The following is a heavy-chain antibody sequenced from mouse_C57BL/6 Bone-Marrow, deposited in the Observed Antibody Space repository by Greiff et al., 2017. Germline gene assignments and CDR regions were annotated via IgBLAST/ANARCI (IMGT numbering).Heavy chain of an antibody. CDR3: SLWRGFAY. D-gene: IGHD1-1*02. Sequence: VQLVESGAELVRPGASVTLSCKASGYTFTDYEMHWVKQTPVHGLEWIGAIDPETGGTAYNQKFKGKAILTADKSSSTAYMELRSLTSEDSAVYYCSLWRGFAYWGQGTLVTVSA. J-gene: IGHJ3*01. CDR1: GYTFTDYE. V-gene: IGHV1-15*01. CDR2: IDPETGGT.